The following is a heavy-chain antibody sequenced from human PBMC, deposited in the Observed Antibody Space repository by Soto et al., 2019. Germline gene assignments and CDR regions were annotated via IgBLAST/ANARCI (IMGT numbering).Heavy chain of an antibody. J-gene: IGHJ6*02. CDR3: ARVDTYHYYYSMDV. Sequence: EVQLVETGGGLIQPGGSLSLSCAASGLAVTSYYMSWVRQAPGKGLEWVSIVYSSGTTYYADSVKGRFTFSRDKSKNTIYLQMRNLRAEDTAVYYCARVDTYHYYYSMDVWGQGTTVTVSS. D-gene: IGHD5-18*01. CDR2: VYSSGTT. V-gene: IGHV3-53*02. CDR1: GLAVTSYY.